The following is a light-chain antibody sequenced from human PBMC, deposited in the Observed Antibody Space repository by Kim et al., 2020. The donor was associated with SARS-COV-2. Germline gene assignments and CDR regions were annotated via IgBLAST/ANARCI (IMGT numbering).Light chain of an antibody. J-gene: IGLJ3*02. Sequence: PGGTATITCAGDNIEAKRVQWCRQKPGQAPLMVIYYNNARPSGIPERVSGSNFGDTAALSISRVEVEDEADYYCQVWDALSDHWVFGGGTKLTVL. CDR1: NIEAKR. CDR3: QVWDALSDHWV. CDR2: YNN. V-gene: IGLV3-21*04.